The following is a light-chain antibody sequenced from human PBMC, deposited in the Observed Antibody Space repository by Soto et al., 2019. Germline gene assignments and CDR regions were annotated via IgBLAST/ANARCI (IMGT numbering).Light chain of an antibody. CDR3: QQYGSSPLWT. V-gene: IGKV3-20*01. J-gene: IGKJ1*01. CDR2: GAS. Sequence: EIVLTQSPGTLSLSPGEGATLSCRARQSVSSSYLAWYQQTPGQAPRLLTYGASSRATGIPDRFSGSGSGTDFTLTISRLEPEDFAVYYCQQYGSSPLWTFGQGTKVDNK. CDR1: QSVSSSY.